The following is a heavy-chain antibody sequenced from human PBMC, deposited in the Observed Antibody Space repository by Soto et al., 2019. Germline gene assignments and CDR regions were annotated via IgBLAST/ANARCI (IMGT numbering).Heavy chain of an antibody. J-gene: IGHJ3*02. V-gene: IGHV1-46*01. Sequence: ASVKVSCKASGYTFTSYYMHWVRQAPGQGLEWMGIINPSGGSTSYAPKFQGRVTMTRDTSTSTVYMELSSRRSEDTAVYYCARKWDDHGAFDIWGQGTMVTVSS. D-gene: IGHD1-26*01. CDR3: ARKWDDHGAFDI. CDR1: GYTFTSYY. CDR2: INPSGGST.